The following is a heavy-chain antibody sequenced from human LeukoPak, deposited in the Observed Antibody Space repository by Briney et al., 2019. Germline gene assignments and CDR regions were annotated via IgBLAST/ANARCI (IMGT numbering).Heavy chain of an antibody. J-gene: IGHJ4*02. CDR1: GGSINSYY. V-gene: IGHV4-59*01. CDR3: ASSYSSSWFRFDY. Sequence: SETLSLTCTVSGGSINSYYWSWIRQPPGKGLEWIGYIYDSGSTNYNPSLKGRVTISVDTSKNQFSLKLTSVTAADTAVYYCASSYSSSWFRFDYWGQGTLVTVSS. D-gene: IGHD6-13*01. CDR2: IYDSGST.